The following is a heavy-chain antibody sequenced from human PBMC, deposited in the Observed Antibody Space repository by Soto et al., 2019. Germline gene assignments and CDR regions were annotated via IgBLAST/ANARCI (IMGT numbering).Heavy chain of an antibody. CDR2: INHSGST. Sequence: PSETLYLTCAVSGGSISSGGYSWSWIRQPPGKCLEWIGYINHSGSTNYNPSLKSRVTISVDTSKNQFSLKLSSVTAADTAVYYCARGRVLRFLEWLLSRETRGILDYWGQGTLVTAPQ. V-gene: IGHV4-30-2*01. D-gene: IGHD3-3*01. CDR3: ARGRVLRFLEWLLSRETRGILDY. J-gene: IGHJ4*02. CDR1: GGSISSGGYS.